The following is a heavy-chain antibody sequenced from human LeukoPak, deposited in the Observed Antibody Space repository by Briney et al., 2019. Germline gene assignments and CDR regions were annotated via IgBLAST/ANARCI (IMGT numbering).Heavy chain of an antibody. D-gene: IGHD3-3*01. Sequence: PGGSLRLYCAVSGFTVSVYYMSWVRQAPGKGLEWVSLMCDDGRIYYADSVRGRFTISRDNSKNTLYLQMNSLRAEDTAVYYCARDRDYDFFDYWGQGTLVTVSS. J-gene: IGHJ4*02. CDR2: MCDDGRI. CDR3: ARDRDYDFFDY. CDR1: GFTVSVYY. V-gene: IGHV3-53*01.